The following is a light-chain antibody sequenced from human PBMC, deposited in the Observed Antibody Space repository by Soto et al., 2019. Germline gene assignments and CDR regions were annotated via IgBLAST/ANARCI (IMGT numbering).Light chain of an antibody. V-gene: IGKV3-11*01. Sequence: EIVLTQSPATLSLSPGERATLSCRASQSVSSYLAWYQQKPGQAPRLLIYDASNRATGIPARFSGSGSGTDFTLTISSLEPEAFAVYYCQQRSNWPPAISFGQGTRLEIK. CDR2: DAS. J-gene: IGKJ5*01. CDR3: QQRSNWPPAIS. CDR1: QSVSSY.